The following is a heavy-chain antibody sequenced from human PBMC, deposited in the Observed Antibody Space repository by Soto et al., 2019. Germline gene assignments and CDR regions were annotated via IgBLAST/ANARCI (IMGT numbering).Heavy chain of an antibody. J-gene: IGHJ4*02. CDR1: GFTFSGSA. CDR2: IRSKANSYAT. Sequence: PGGSLRLSCAASGFTFSGSAMHWVRQASGKGLEWVGRIRSKANSYATAYAASVKGRFTISRDDSKNTAYLQLNSLKTEDTAVYYCTRQRYYDSHSYFDYWGQGTLVTVSP. D-gene: IGHD3-22*01. CDR3: TRQRYYDSHSYFDY. V-gene: IGHV3-73*01.